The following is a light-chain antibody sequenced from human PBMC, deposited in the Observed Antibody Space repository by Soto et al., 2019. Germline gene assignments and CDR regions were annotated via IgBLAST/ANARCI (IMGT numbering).Light chain of an antibody. CDR2: GIS. CDR3: QQYVTSSPRM. Sequence: EIVLTQSPGTLSLSPGERATLSCRASHTISSSYLAWYQQKPGQAPRLLVYGISRRATGIPDRFSGSGSGTDFTLTSTRLEPEDFAVYYCQQYVTSSPRMFGQGTKVEIK. CDR1: HTISSSY. J-gene: IGKJ1*01. V-gene: IGKV3-20*01.